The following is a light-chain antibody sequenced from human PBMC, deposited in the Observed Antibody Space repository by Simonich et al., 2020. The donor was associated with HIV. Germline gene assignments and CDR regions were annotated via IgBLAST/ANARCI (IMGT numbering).Light chain of an antibody. CDR2: DAS. J-gene: IGKJ1*01. Sequence: EVVMTQSPATLSVSPGERATLSCRASQSVSSNLAWYQQKPGQAPRLLIYDASTRATGIPARFSGSGSGTEFTLTISRLEPEDFAVYYCQQYNNWPPWTFGQGTKVEIK. CDR1: QSVSSN. V-gene: IGKV3-15*01. CDR3: QQYNNWPPWT.